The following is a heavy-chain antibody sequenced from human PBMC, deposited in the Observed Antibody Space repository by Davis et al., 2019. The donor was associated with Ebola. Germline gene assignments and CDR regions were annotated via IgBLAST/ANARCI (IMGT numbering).Heavy chain of an antibody. CDR3: ARPKLGVGPLDY. J-gene: IGHJ4*02. CDR1: GYTFTSYY. V-gene: IGHV1-2*04. CDR2: INPNSGGT. D-gene: IGHD6-6*01. Sequence: AASVKVSCKASGYTFTSYYMHWVRQAPGQGLEWMGWINPNSGGTNYAQKFQGWVTMTRDTSISTAYMELRSLRSDDTAVYYCARPKLGVGPLDYWGQGTLVTVSS.